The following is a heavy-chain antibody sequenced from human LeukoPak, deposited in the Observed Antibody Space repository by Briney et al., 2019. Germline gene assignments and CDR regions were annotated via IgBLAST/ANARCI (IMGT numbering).Heavy chain of an antibody. CDR1: GGSISSYY. V-gene: IGHV4-4*07. D-gene: IGHD4-17*01. CDR3: ASSGFSDYGDYLGGFDP. CDR2: IYTSGST. Sequence: SETLSLTCTVSGGSISSYYWSWIRQPAGKGLEWIGRIYTSGSTNYNPSLKSRVTMSVDTSKNQFSMKLRSVTAADPAVYYCASSGFSDYGDYLGGFDPWGQGTLVTVSS. J-gene: IGHJ5*02.